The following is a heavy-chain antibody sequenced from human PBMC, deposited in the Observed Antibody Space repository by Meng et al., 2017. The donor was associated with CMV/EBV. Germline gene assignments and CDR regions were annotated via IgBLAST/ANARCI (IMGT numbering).Heavy chain of an antibody. CDR2: ISYDGSNK. V-gene: IGHV3-30*04. J-gene: IGHJ4*02. D-gene: IGHD3-3*01. CDR3: AREHYDFWSGYYPYFDY. CDR1: CTFRSYA. Sequence: CTFRSYAMHWVRQAPGKGLEWVAVISYDGSNKYYADSVKGRFTISRDNSKNTLYLQMNSLRAEDTAVYYCAREHYDFWSGYYPYFDYWGQGTLVTVSS.